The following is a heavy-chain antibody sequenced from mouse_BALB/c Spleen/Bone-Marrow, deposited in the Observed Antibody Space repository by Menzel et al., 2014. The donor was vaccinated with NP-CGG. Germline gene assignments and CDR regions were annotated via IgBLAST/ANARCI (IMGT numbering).Heavy chain of an antibody. D-gene: IGHD2-14*01. V-gene: IGHV2-9*02. CDR1: GFSLISYG. CDR3: AREDFRYDSFGY. CDR2: IWAGGST. Sequence: VHLVESGPGLVAPSQSLSISCTVSGFSLISYGVHWVRQPPGKGLEWLGVIWAGGSTNYNSALMSRLSISKDNSKSQVFLKMNSLQTDDTAIYYCAREDFRYDSFGYWGQGTTLTVSS. J-gene: IGHJ2*01.